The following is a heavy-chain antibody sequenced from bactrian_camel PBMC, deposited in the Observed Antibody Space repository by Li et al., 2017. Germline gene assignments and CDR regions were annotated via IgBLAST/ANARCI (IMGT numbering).Heavy chain of an antibody. CDR1: GYIDGYRFEDRC. J-gene: IGHJ4*01. CDR2: IDTVETGRT. Sequence: HVQLVESGGGSVQVGGSLRLSCVASGYIDGYRFEDRCMGWFRQPPGKAREGVASIDTVETGRTDYADSVKGRFTISQDGAENTVYLQMNSLKPEDTAVYYCAADRRSEPLFGMGVPAYWGQGTQVTVS. D-gene: IGHD3*01. CDR3: AADRRSEPLFGMGVPAY. V-gene: IGHV3S63*01.